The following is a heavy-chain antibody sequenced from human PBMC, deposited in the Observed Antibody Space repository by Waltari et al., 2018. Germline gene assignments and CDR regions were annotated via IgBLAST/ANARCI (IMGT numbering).Heavy chain of an antibody. D-gene: IGHD5-12*01. Sequence: QVQLVESGGGVVQPGRSLRLSCAASGFTFGRYAMHWVRQAPGKGLEWVAVISFDGSNKYYADSVKGRFTISRDNSKNTLYLQMNSLRAEDTAVYYCARDTVDSGYVGFYFDYWGQGTLVTVSS. J-gene: IGHJ4*02. V-gene: IGHV3-30-3*01. CDR3: ARDTVDSGYVGFYFDY. CDR1: GFTFGRYA. CDR2: ISFDGSNK.